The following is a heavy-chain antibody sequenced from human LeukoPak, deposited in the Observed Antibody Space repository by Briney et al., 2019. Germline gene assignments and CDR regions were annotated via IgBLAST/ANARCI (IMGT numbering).Heavy chain of an antibody. CDR2: IWYDGSNK. V-gene: IGHV3-33*01. Sequence: GRSLRLSCAASGFTFSNYGMHWVRQAPGRGLEWVAVIWYDGSNKYYADSVKGRFTISRDNSKNTLYLQMNSLRAEDTAVYYCASYSSSSIADYWGQGTLATVSS. CDR3: ASYSSSSIADY. CDR1: GFTFSNYG. D-gene: IGHD6-6*01. J-gene: IGHJ4*02.